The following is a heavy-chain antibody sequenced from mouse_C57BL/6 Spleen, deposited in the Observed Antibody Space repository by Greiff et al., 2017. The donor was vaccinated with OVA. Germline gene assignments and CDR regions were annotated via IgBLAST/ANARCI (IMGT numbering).Heavy chain of an antibody. D-gene: IGHD2-12*01. V-gene: IGHV2-5*01. CDR3: AKTGPYTFYAMDY. J-gene: IGHJ4*01. CDR1: GFSLTSYG. CDR2: IWRGGST. Sequence: VKLMESGPGLVQPSQSLSITCTVSGFSLTSYGVHWVRQSPGKGLEWLGVIWRGGSTDYNAAFMSRLSITKDNSKSQVFYKMNSLQADDTAIYYCAKTGPYTFYAMDYWGQGTSVTVSS.